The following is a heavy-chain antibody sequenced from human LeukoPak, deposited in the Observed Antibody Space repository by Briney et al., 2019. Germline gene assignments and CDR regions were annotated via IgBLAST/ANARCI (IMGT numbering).Heavy chain of an antibody. Sequence: PSETLSLTCTVSGGSFSPYFWSWIRQPPGKGLEWIGYISYTGSTNYNPSLKSRVTISVDTSKNQFSLQLTSVTAADTAVYYCARDDYRGVTNFDPWGQGTLVTVSS. D-gene: IGHD3-10*01. CDR1: GGSFSPYF. J-gene: IGHJ5*02. V-gene: IGHV4-59*01. CDR3: ARDDYRGVTNFDP. CDR2: ISYTGST.